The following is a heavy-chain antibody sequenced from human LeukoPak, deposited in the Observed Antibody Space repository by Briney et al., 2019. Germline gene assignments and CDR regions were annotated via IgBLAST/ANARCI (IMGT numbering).Heavy chain of an antibody. V-gene: IGHV1-69*11. CDR1: GGTFSNYA. CDR3: ARGPSSDLRTGFFFGYFDD. D-gene: IGHD3/OR15-3a*01. CDR2: VFPFLGTT. Sequence: ASVKVSCKASGGTFSNYAVSWVRQAPGQGLKWMGRVFPFLGTTNYAHNFQGRVTITADQDTQTAYMELRSLRSEDTAVYFCARGPSSDLRTGFFFGYFDDWGQGTLITVSS. J-gene: IGHJ4*02.